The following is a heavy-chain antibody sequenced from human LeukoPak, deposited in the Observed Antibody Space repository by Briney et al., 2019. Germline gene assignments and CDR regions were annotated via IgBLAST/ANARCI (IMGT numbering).Heavy chain of an antibody. CDR1: VFTFNTYS. D-gene: IGHD3-10*01. CDR3: AKGRFSYDSGPSNWLDP. J-gene: IGHJ5*02. Sequence: QPGGSLRLSCVASVFTFNTYSMHWVRQAPGRGLEWVAFIRYDGSNEYYADSVKGRFTVSRDNSKNTLYLQMNSLRTEDTAVYYCAKGRFSYDSGPSNWLDPWGQGTLVTVSS. V-gene: IGHV3-30*02. CDR2: IRYDGSNE.